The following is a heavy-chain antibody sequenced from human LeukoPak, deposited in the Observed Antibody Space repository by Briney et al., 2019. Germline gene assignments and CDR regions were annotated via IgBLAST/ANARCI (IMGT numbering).Heavy chain of an antibody. CDR1: GGSVSSYY. V-gene: IGHV4-59*02. D-gene: IGHD4-17*01. CDR3: ARGGTTVTPGLLWFDP. J-gene: IGHJ5*02. CDR2: IHNSGRT. Sequence: SETLSLTCSVSGGSVSSYYWSWIRQSPGKGLEWIGYIHNSGRTNYNPSLKSRVTGFVDTSKNQVSLRLSSVTAADTAVYYCARGGTTVTPGLLWFDPWGQGTLVTVSS.